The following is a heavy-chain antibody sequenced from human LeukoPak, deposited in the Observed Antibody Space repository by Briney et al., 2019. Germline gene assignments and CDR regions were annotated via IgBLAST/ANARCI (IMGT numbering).Heavy chain of an antibody. Sequence: GGSLRLSCAASGFTFSSYSMNWVRQAPGKGLEWVSYISRSSSTIYYADSVKGRFTISRDNAKNSVYLQMNSLRAEDTAVYYCARDPYSSSSFDYWGQGTLVTVSS. V-gene: IGHV3-48*01. CDR3: ARDPYSSSSFDY. CDR1: GFTFSSYS. D-gene: IGHD6-6*01. J-gene: IGHJ4*02. CDR2: ISRSSSTI.